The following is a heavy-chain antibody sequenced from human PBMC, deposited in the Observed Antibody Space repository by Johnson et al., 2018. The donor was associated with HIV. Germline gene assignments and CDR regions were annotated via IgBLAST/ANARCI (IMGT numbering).Heavy chain of an antibody. J-gene: IGHJ3*02. D-gene: IGHD2-21*01. CDR2: IGPAADT. V-gene: IGHV3-13*01. CDR1: GFTFSSYD. CDR3: VCLRVSLSAFDI. Sequence: VQLVESGGGLVQPGGSLRLSCAASGFTFSSYDIHWVRQATGKGLESVSPIGPAADTYYPGSVKGRFTVSRENAKNSLYLQMNSLRAGDTAVFYCVCLRVSLSAFDIWGQGTMVTVSS.